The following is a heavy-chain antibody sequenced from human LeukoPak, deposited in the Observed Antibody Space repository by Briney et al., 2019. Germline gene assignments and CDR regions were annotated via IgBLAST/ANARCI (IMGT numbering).Heavy chain of an antibody. Sequence: GGSLRLSCAASGFTFNSYGMHWVRQAPGKGLEWVAFIQYDGSHTYYADSVKGRFTTSRDNSKNTLYLQMNSLRVEDTAVYYCAKRIGITVTSGGGPEYWGQGTPVTVSS. J-gene: IGHJ4*02. CDR3: AKRIGITVTSGGGPEY. CDR2: IQYDGSHT. CDR1: GFTFNSYG. V-gene: IGHV3-30*02. D-gene: IGHD1-20*01.